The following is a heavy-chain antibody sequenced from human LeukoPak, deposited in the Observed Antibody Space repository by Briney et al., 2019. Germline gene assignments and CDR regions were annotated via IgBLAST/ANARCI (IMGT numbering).Heavy chain of an antibody. Sequence: GGSLRLSCAASGFTFSSYSMNWVRQAPGKGLEWVSYISSSSSTIYYADSVKGRFTISRDNAKNSLYLQMNSLRAEDTAVYYCARDSPYYDFWSGLYYYYYMDVWGKGTTVTVSS. D-gene: IGHD3-3*01. CDR1: GFTFSSYS. J-gene: IGHJ6*03. V-gene: IGHV3-48*04. CDR2: ISSSSSTI. CDR3: ARDSPYYDFWSGLYYYYYMDV.